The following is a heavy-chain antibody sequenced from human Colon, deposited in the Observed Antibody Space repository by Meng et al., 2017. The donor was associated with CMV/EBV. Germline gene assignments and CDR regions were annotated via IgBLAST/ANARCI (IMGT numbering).Heavy chain of an antibody. V-gene: IGHV3-23*01. D-gene: IGHD3-3*01. CDR1: EFTFSSYA. CDR3: AKGSEYFDFWSSSD. CDR2: ISGGGTTT. J-gene: IGHJ4*02. Sequence: GGSLRLSCVGSEFTFSSYAMSWVRQAPGKGLEWVSAISGGGTTTFYADSVKGRYTISRDNSKNTLYLQVDSLRGEDTAVYYCAKGSEYFDFWSSSDWGQGTLGTVAA.